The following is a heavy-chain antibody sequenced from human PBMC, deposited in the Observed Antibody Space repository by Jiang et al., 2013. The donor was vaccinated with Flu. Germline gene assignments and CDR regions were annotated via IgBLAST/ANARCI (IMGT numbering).Heavy chain of an antibody. J-gene: IGHJ4*02. CDR3: AASSYAYGWTHFDS. V-gene: IGHV4-59*08. D-gene: IGHD3-16*01. CDR2: ISYSGNT. CDR1: GGSISSFY. Sequence: LLKPSETPSLTCTVSGGSISSFYWSWIRQPPGKGLEWIGHISYSGNTNYKPSLRSRVTISIDTSEKQFSLKLNSVTAADMAVYYCAASSYAYGWTHFDSWGQGTLVTVSS.